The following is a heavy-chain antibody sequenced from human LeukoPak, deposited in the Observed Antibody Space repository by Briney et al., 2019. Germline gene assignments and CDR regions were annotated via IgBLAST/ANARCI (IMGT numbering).Heavy chain of an antibody. CDR3: ARDSHYYGSGDV. Sequence: GGSLRLSCAASGCTFSSYAMHWVRQAPGKGLEWVAVIPYDGSNKYYADSVKGRFTISRDNSKNTLYLQMNSLRAEDTAVYYCARDSHYYGSGDVWGKGTTVTVSS. J-gene: IGHJ6*04. V-gene: IGHV3-30*04. CDR1: GCTFSSYA. CDR2: IPYDGSNK. D-gene: IGHD3-10*01.